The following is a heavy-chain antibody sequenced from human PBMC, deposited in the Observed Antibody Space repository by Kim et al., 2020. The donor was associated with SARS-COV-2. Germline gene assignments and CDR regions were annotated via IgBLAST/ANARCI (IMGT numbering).Heavy chain of an antibody. CDR3: ARDGTPGVYGYNDY. V-gene: IGHV3-33*01. CDR2: IWYDGSNK. CDR1: GFTFSSYG. D-gene: IGHD5-12*01. J-gene: IGHJ4*02. Sequence: GGSLRLSCAASGFTFSSYGMHWVRQAPGKGLEWVAVIWYDGSNKYYADSVKGRFTISRDNSKNTLYLQMNSLRAEDTAVYYCARDGTPGVYGYNDYWGQGTLVTVSS.